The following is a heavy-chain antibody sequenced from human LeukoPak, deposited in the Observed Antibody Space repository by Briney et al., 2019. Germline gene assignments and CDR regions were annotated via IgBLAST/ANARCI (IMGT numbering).Heavy chain of an antibody. V-gene: IGHV1-69*13. Sequence: SVKVSCKASGGTFSSYAISWVRQAPGQGLEWMGGIIPIFGTANYAQKFQGRVTITADESTSTAYMELSSLRSDDTAVYYCARDVPGSIGTTARFDPWGQGTLVIVSS. CDR3: ARDVPGSIGTTARFDP. J-gene: IGHJ5*02. CDR2: IIPIFGTA. CDR1: GGTFSSYA. D-gene: IGHD1-1*01.